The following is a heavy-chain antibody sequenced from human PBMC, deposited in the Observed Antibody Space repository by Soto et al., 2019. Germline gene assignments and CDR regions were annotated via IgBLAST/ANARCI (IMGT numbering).Heavy chain of an antibody. V-gene: IGHV4-4*02. Sequence: QVQLQESGPGLVKPSGTLSLTCAVSGGSISSSNWWSWVRQPPGKGLEWIGEIYHSGSTNYNPSLKSRVIISVDKSKNQCSLKLTSVTAADTAVYYCARVVGGYYYGMDVWGQGTTVTVSS. CDR2: IYHSGST. J-gene: IGHJ6*02. CDR3: ARVVGGYYYGMDV. CDR1: GGSISSSNW. D-gene: IGHD2-2*01.